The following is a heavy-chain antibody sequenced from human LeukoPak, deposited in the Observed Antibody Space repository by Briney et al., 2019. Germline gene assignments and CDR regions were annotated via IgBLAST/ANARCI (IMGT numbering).Heavy chain of an antibody. CDR2: ISSSSSTI. Sequence: GGSLRLSCAASGFTFSSYSMNWVRQAPGKGLEWVSYISSSSSTIYYADSVKGRFTISRDNAKNSLYLQMNSLRAEDTAVYYCARGDRGYYDSSGYYFDYWGQGTLVTVSS. J-gene: IGHJ4*02. D-gene: IGHD3-22*01. CDR1: GFTFSSYS. CDR3: ARGDRGYYDSSGYYFDY. V-gene: IGHV3-48*01.